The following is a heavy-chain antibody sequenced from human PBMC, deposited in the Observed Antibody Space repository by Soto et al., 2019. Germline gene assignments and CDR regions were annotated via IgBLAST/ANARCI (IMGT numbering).Heavy chain of an antibody. D-gene: IGHD2-15*01. CDR1: GYTFTSYY. CDR2: INPSGGST. CDR3: ARVYCSGSSCYSVDY. J-gene: IGHJ4*02. V-gene: IGHV1-46*01. Sequence: ASVKVSCKASGYTFTSYYMHWVRQAPGQGLEWMGIINPSGGSTSYAQKFQGRVTMTRDTSTSTVYMELSSLRSEDTAVYYCARVYCSGSSCYSVDYWGQGTLVPVSS.